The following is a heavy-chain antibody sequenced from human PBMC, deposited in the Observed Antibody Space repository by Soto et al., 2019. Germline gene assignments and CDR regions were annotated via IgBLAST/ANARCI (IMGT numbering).Heavy chain of an antibody. CDR3: ARGQDRAKVGY. V-gene: IGHV4-34*01. D-gene: IGHD5-18*01. CDR2: IHPSGDT. J-gene: IGHJ4*02. CDR1: GGSFSGYY. Sequence: PSETLSLTCAVYGGSFSGYYWSWLRQPPGKGLEWIGEIHPSGDTNYKPSLMSRVSISGDMSKNQFSLNLRSVTAADTAIYYCARGQDRAKVGYWGQGTLVTVSS.